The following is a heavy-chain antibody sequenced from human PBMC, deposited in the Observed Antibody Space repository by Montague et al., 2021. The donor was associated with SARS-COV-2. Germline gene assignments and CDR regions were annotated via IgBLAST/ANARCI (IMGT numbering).Heavy chain of an antibody. CDR2: IYHSGST. J-gene: IGHJ6*02. D-gene: IGHD6-13*01. CDR1: GGSISSSNW. CDR3: ARERQLVDPGLYYYYYGMDV. V-gene: IGHV4-4*02. Sequence: SETLSLTCAVSGGSISSSNWWSWVRQPPGKGLEWIGEIYHSGSTNYNSSLKSRVTISVGKSKNQFSLKLSSVTAADTAVYYCARERQLVDPGLYYYYYGMDVWGQGTTVTVSS.